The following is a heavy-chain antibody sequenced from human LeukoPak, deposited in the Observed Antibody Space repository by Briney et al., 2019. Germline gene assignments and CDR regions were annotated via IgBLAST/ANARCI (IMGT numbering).Heavy chain of an antibody. CDR3: ARSKRTYDF. CDR2: ISNRGYSK. Sequence: PGGSLRLSCAASGFTFSDHYMTWIRQAPGRGLEWVSYISNRGYSKYYADSVKGRFTISRDNSNNSLYLQMNSLRAEDTAVYYCARSKRTYDFWGQGTLVTVSS. CDR1: GFTFSDHY. V-gene: IGHV3-11*01. J-gene: IGHJ4*02.